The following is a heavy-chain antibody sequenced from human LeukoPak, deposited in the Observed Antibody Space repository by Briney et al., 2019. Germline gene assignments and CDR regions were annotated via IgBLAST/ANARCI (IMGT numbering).Heavy chain of an antibody. V-gene: IGHV1-69*13. Sequence: ASVKVSCKASGGTFSSYAISWVRQAPGQGLEWMGGIIPIFGTANYAQKFQGRVTITADESTSTAYMELSSLRSEDTAVYYCARVLDILTGYAYPYGMDVWGQGTMVTVSS. D-gene: IGHD3-9*01. CDR1: GGTFSSYA. CDR3: ARVLDILTGYAYPYGMDV. CDR2: IIPIFGTA. J-gene: IGHJ6*02.